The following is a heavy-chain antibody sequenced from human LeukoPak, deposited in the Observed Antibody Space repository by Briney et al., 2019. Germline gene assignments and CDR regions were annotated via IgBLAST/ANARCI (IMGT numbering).Heavy chain of an antibody. CDR1: GFSFGDYA. CDR3: ARRSYDSYYGMDV. D-gene: IGHD2-2*01. V-gene: IGHV3-43*02. Sequence: GRSLRLSCAASGFSFGDYAMHWVRQGPGKGLEWVSLISGDGGTTYYADSVKGRFTISRDNSKNSLYLQMNSLRTEDTALYYCARRSYDSYYGMDVWGQGTTVTVS. J-gene: IGHJ6*02. CDR2: ISGDGGTT.